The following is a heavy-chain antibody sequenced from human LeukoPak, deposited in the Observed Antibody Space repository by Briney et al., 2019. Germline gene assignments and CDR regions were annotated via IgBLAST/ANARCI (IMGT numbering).Heavy chain of an antibody. J-gene: IGHJ6*02. CDR1: GFTFSSYA. CDR2: LSGSGGST. Sequence: GGSLRLSCASSGFTFSSYAMSWVRQAPGKGLEWVSSLSGSGGSTYYADSVQGRFTISRDNAKNSLYLQMNSLRDEDTAVYYCVSQPDVWGQGTTVTVSS. CDR3: VSQPDV. D-gene: IGHD2-2*01. V-gene: IGHV3-23*01.